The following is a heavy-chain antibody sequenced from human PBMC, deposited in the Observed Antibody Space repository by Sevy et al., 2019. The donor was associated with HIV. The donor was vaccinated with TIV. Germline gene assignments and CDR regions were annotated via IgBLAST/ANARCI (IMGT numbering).Heavy chain of an antibody. CDR1: GFTFSRYA. Sequence: GGSLRLSCAASGFTFSRYAMNWARQAPGKGLEWVCGISGSGGSGDKTNYADSVKGRFTISRDDSKNSLYLQLNSLRAEDTAIYYCARKYDSSGYFDYWGQGTLVTVSS. CDR3: ARKYDSSGYFDY. J-gene: IGHJ4*02. V-gene: IGHV3-23*01. CDR2: ISGSGGSGDKT. D-gene: IGHD3-22*01.